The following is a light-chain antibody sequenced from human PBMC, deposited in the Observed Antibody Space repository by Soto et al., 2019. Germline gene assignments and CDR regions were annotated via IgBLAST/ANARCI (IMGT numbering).Light chain of an antibody. J-gene: IGLJ2*01. Sequence: QSVPTQPPSASGTPGQRVTISCSGSTSNIGSNTVNWYHHLPGTAPKLLIYSHNQRPSGVPDRFSGSRSGTSASLAISGLQSDDEADYYCAAWYDSLNGVVFGGGTKLTVL. CDR1: TSNIGSNT. V-gene: IGLV1-44*01. CDR3: AAWYDSLNGVV. CDR2: SHN.